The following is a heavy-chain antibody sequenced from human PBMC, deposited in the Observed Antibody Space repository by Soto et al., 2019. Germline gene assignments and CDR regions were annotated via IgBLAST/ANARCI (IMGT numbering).Heavy chain of an antibody. V-gene: IGHV1-69*01. CDR1: GGTFRNYA. CDR2: FIPILGGG. Sequence: QVQLVQSGAEVKKPGSSVKVSCKASGGTFRNYAINWVRQAPGQGHEWMGGFIPILGGGINAQKFQGRVTITSDESTSTAYMELSSLKSEDTAMYYCARRSGSYSNPFDFWGQGTMVTVSS. CDR3: ARRSGSYSNPFDF. J-gene: IGHJ3*01. D-gene: IGHD1-26*01.